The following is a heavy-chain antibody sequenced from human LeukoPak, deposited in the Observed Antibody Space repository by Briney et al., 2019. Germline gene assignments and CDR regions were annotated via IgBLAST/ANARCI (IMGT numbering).Heavy chain of an antibody. CDR1: GYTFTSYG. CDR3: ARGIADLRSGLDY. Sequence: ASVKVSCKASGYTFTSYGISWVRQAPGQGLEWMGWMNPNSGNTGYAQKFQGRVTMTRNTSISTACMELSSLRSEDTAVYYCARGIADLRSGLDYWGQGTLVTVSS. J-gene: IGHJ4*02. V-gene: IGHV1-8*02. D-gene: IGHD6-19*01. CDR2: MNPNSGNT.